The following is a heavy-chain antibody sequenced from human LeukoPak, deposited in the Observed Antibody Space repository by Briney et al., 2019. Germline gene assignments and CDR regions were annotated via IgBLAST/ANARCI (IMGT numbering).Heavy chain of an antibody. CDR1: GFTFGDYA. Sequence: PGRSLRLSCTASGFTFGDYAMSWFRQAPGKGLEWVGFIRSKAYGGTTEYAASVKGRFTISRDDSKSIAYLQMDSLKTEDTAVYYCTREGPSCSGGSCYQTPAFDIWGQGTMVTVSS. D-gene: IGHD2-15*01. V-gene: IGHV3-49*03. CDR2: IRSKAYGGTT. J-gene: IGHJ3*02. CDR3: TREGPSCSGGSCYQTPAFDI.